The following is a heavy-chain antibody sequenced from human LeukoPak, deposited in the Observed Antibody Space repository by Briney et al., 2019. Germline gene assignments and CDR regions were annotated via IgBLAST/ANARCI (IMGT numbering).Heavy chain of an antibody. CDR2: ISSAGDNI. D-gene: IGHD6-13*01. CDR1: GFAFTTRT. J-gene: IGHJ6*01. V-gene: IGHV3-21*06. Sequence: PGGSPRVSCVDPGFAFTTRTMTWVRLAPGKGLEWVSFISSAGDNIYYADSVRGRFTISRDKAKNSLYLQMSSLRGEDPAVYYCGGEFSSSPASMDVWGPRSHGHRLL. CDR3: GGEFSSSPASMDV.